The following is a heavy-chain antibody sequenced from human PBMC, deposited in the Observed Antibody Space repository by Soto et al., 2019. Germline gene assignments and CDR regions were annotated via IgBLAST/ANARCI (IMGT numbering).Heavy chain of an antibody. D-gene: IGHD1-26*01. CDR1: GYTFTSYA. CDR2: INPGNGNT. V-gene: IGHV1-3*01. Sequence: GASVKVSCKASGYTFTSYAMHWVRQAPGQRLEWMGWINPGNGNTKYSQKFQGRVSITRDTSASTAYMELSSLRSEDTAVYYCARRGIGPPTDYWGQGTLVTVSS. CDR3: ARRGIGPPTDY. J-gene: IGHJ4*02.